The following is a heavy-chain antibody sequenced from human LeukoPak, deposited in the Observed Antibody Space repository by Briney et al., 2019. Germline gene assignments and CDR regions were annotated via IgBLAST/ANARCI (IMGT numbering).Heavy chain of an antibody. J-gene: IGHJ4*02. V-gene: IGHV4-59*01. D-gene: IGHD1-26*01. CDR3: ARGHSGSYYH. CDR1: GGSISSYY. CDR2: IYDSGST. Sequence: SETLSLTCTVSGGSISSYYWSWIRQPPGKGLEWIGYIYDSGSTNYNPSLKSRVTISVDTSKNQFSLKLSSVTAADTAVYYCARGHSGSYYHWGQGTLVTVSS.